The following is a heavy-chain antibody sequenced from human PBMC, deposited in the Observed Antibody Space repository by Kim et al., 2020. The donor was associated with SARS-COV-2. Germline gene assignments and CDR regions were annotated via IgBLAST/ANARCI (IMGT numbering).Heavy chain of an antibody. CDR2: IYPGDSDT. Sequence: GESLKISCKGSGYIFSIYWIAWVRQLPGKGLEWMGIIYPGDSDTRYSPSFQGQVTISADKYISTAYLQWSSLKASGSAMYYCVRHNDIDHYWGHGTLVTV. CDR1: GYIFSIYW. V-gene: IGHV5-51*01. CDR3: VRHNDIDHY. J-gene: IGHJ4*01. D-gene: IGHD2-8*01.